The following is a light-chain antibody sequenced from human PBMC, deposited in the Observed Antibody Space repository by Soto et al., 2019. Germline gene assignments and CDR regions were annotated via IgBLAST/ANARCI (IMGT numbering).Light chain of an antibody. J-gene: IGKJ4*01. CDR1: QSVTSSY. CDR3: QQYSTSPLT. Sequence: EIVLTQSPGTLSLSPGERATLSCRASQSVTSSYLAWYQQKPGQAPRLLNYTASSRATGIPDRFSGSGSGTDFTLTISRLEPEDSAVYYCQQYSTSPLTFGGGTKVEIK. CDR2: TAS. V-gene: IGKV3-20*01.